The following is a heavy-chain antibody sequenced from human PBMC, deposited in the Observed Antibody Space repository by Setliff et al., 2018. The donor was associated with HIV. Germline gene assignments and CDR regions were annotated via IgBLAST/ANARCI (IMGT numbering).Heavy chain of an antibody. J-gene: IGHJ3*02. V-gene: IGHV4-34*01. CDR1: GGSFSGYY. D-gene: IGHD3-22*01. CDR3: ARSLVPSGYYYGRHAFDI. CDR2: INHSGST. Sequence: TSETLSLTCAVYGGSFSGYYWSWIRQPPGKGLEWIGEINHSGSTNYNPSLKSRVTISVDTSKNQFSLRVNSVTAADTAVYYCARSLVPSGYYYGRHAFDIWGQGTKVTVSS.